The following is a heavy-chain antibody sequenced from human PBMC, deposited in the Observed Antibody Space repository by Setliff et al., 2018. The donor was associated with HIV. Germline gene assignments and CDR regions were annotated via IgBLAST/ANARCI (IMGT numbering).Heavy chain of an antibody. V-gene: IGHV1-69*05. CDR3: AVEGDYYDSSGYLDY. Sequence: SVKVSCKASGGTFSSYAISWVRQAPGQGLEWMGGIIPIFGTGNYAQKFQGRVTITTDESTNTAYMELRSLRSEDTAMYYCAVEGDYYDSSGYLDYWGQGTLVTVSS. CDR1: GGTFSSYA. D-gene: IGHD3-22*01. J-gene: IGHJ4*02. CDR2: IIPIFGTG.